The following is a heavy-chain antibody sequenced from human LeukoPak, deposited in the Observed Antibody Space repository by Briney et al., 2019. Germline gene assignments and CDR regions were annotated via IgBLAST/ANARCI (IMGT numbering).Heavy chain of an antibody. J-gene: IGHJ4*02. CDR1: GFPFSGPW. Sequence: GGSVRLSCAASGFPFSGPWMDWVRQAPGKRMEWVANIKQDGSEKHYADSVKGRFTISRDNAKNSLFLQMSGLRAEDTAVYYCARRIDYWGQGTLVTVSS. CDR3: ARRIDY. CDR2: IKQDGSEK. V-gene: IGHV3-7*01.